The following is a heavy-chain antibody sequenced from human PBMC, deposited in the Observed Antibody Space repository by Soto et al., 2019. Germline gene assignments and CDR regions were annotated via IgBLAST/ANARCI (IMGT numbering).Heavy chain of an antibody. Sequence: QVQLVQSGAEVKKPGASVKVSCKASGYTFTSYGISWVRQAPGQGLEWMGWLSAYNGNTNYAQKLQGRVTMTTDTSTSTAYMELRSLRSDDTAVYYCARGGGRWHCSSTSCYSMDVWGQGTTVTVSS. CDR2: LSAYNGNT. D-gene: IGHD2-2*01. CDR1: GYTFTSYG. CDR3: ARGGGRWHCSSTSCYSMDV. J-gene: IGHJ6*02. V-gene: IGHV1-18*04.